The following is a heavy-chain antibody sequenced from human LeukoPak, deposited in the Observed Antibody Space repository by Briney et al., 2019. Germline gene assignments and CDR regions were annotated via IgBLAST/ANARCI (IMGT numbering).Heavy chain of an antibody. CDR2: INPNSGVT. V-gene: IGHV1-2*02. D-gene: IGHD5-12*01. Sequence: ASVKVSCKPSGYTFTGYFMHWVRQAPGQGLEWMGWINPNSGVTNSAQKFQGRVTMTRDTSISTAYMELSRLTSDDTATYYCARGDSGFDLWGQGTLVTVSS. CDR3: ARGDSGFDL. CDR1: GYTFTGYF. J-gene: IGHJ4*01.